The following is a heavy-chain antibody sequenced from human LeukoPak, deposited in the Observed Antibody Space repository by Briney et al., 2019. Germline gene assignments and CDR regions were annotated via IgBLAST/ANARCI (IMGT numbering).Heavy chain of an antibody. V-gene: IGHV3-23*01. Sequence: GASLRPPCGASGVTFSNYAMWWVRQAPGPPLKGFAGISGSGDSTYYADSVKGRFTISRDNSKNTLYLQMNSLRAEDTAVYYCARRSGIAVAGAFDYWGQGTLVTVSS. CDR2: ISGSGDST. CDR3: ARRSGIAVAGAFDY. J-gene: IGHJ4*02. D-gene: IGHD6-19*01. CDR1: GVTFSNYA.